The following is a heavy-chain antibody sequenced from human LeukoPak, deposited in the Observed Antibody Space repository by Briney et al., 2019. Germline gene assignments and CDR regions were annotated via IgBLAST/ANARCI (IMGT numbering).Heavy chain of an antibody. V-gene: IGHV3-7*02. J-gene: IGHJ4*02. CDR3: ATSITMFDY. CDR1: GFTFSRYW. D-gene: IGHD3-10*01. CDR2: IKEDGTVK. Sequence: PGGSLRLSCAASGFTFSRYWMSWVRQAPGKGPEWVANIKEDGTVKYYVESVKGRFTISRDNAKNSPYLQMNSLRAEDTAVYYCATSITMFDYWGQGTLVTVSS.